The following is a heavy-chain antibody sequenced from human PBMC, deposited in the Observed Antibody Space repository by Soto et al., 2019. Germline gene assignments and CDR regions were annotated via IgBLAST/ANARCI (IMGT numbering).Heavy chain of an antibody. J-gene: IGHJ4*02. D-gene: IGHD3-10*01. CDR3: AKDGRGSGSHYNSFGY. V-gene: IGHV3-53*01. Sequence: EVQLVESGGGLIQPGGSLKLSCAASGFTVGNNYMSWVRQAPGKGLEWVSLIYSTGTTKYADSVKGRFTVSRDNAKNKLYLQMNSLSAEDTAVYYCAKDGRGSGSHYNSFGYWGQGTLVTVSS. CDR2: IYSTGTT. CDR1: GFTVGNNY.